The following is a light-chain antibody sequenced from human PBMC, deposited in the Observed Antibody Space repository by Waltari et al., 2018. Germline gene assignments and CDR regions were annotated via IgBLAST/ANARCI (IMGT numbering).Light chain of an antibody. CDR3: QQRTDWLWT. CDR1: HSISKF. J-gene: IGKJ1*01. CDR2: DAS. Sequence: EVVLTQSPATLSLSPGERATLSCRASHSISKFLAWYQQRPGQAPRLLIYDASDRPPGIPARFSGSGSGTDFTLTISSLEPEDFVVYYCQQRTDWLWTFGQGTKVEIK. V-gene: IGKV3-11*01.